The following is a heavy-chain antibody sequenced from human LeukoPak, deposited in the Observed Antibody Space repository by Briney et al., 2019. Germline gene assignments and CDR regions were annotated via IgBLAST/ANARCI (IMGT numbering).Heavy chain of an antibody. CDR3: ARDGMIVDDDAFDI. Sequence: ASVKVSCKASGGTFSSYAISWVRQAPGQGLEWMGRIIPICGTASYAQKFRGRVTITTDESTSTAYMELSSLRSEDTAVYYCARDGMIVDDDAFDIWGQGTMVTVSS. D-gene: IGHD3-22*01. V-gene: IGHV1-69*05. CDR2: IIPICGTA. J-gene: IGHJ3*02. CDR1: GGTFSSYA.